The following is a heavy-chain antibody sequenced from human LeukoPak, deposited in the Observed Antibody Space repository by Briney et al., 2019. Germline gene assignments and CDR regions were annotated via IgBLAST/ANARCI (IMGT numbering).Heavy chain of an antibody. Sequence: PGGSLRLSCEPSGFPFSSYWMLWVRQAPGKGLVWVSRISGDGTIKTYADFVRGRFTISRDNTKNILYLQMNSLKVEDTATYFCSWSYFDYWGQGVLVTVSS. CDR3: SWSYFDY. CDR2: ISGDGTIK. J-gene: IGHJ4*02. CDR1: GFPFSSYW. V-gene: IGHV3-74*03.